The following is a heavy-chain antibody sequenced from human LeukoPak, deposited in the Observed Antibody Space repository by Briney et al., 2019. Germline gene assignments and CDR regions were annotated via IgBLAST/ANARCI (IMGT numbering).Heavy chain of an antibody. Sequence: ASVKVSCKASGYTFTGYYIHWVRQAPGQGLEWMGWINPNTGGTKYAQKFQGRVTMTRDTSISTAYMELSRLRSDDTAVYYCARDRLGSGWSRVDYWGQGTLVTVSS. D-gene: IGHD6-19*01. J-gene: IGHJ4*02. CDR1: GYTFTGYY. CDR3: ARDRLGSGWSRVDY. CDR2: INPNTGGT. V-gene: IGHV1-2*02.